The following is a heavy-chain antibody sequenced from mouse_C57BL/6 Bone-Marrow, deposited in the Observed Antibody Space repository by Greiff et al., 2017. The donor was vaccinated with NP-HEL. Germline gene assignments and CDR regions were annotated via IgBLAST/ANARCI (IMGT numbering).Heavy chain of an antibody. CDR2: ISSGGSYT. CDR1: GFTFSSYG. D-gene: IGHD1-1*01. J-gene: IGHJ3*01. Sequence: EVKVVESGGDLVKPGGSLKLSCAASGFTFSSYGMSWVRQTPDKRLEWVATISSGGSYTYYPDSVKGRFTISRDNAKNTLYLQMSSLKSEDTAMYYCARPYDYGSSRAWFAYWGQGTLVTVSA. V-gene: IGHV5-6*01. CDR3: ARPYDYGSSRAWFAY.